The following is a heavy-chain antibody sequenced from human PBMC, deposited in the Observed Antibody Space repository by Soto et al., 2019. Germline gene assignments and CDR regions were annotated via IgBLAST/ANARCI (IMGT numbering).Heavy chain of an antibody. CDR3: AKVTKRAAAGRYEYYKYGMDV. Sequence: GGSLRLSXAASGFTVSGMFMNWVRQAPGKGLEWVSVISGSGGSSYYAASVKGRFTISRDNSKNTLFLQMNGLRAEDTAVYYCAKVTKRAAAGRYEYYKYGMDVWGQGTTVTVSS. CDR2: ISGSGGSS. V-gene: IGHV3-23*01. J-gene: IGHJ6*02. CDR1: GFTVSGMF. D-gene: IGHD6-13*01.